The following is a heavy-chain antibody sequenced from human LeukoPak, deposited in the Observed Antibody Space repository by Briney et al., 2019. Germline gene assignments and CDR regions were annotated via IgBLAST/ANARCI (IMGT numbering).Heavy chain of an antibody. D-gene: IGHD6-19*01. CDR2: ISSNGCST. CDR3: VKDRAYSSGWLVGGYYFDY. CDR1: GFPFSSYA. J-gene: IGHJ4*02. V-gene: IGHV3-64D*06. Sequence: PGGSVRLSCSASGFPFSSYAMQWVRQAPGKGLEYVSAISSNGCSTYYADSVKGRFTISRDNSQNTMYLQMSSLRAEDTAVYYCVKDRAYSSGWLVGGYYFDYWGQGTLVTVSS.